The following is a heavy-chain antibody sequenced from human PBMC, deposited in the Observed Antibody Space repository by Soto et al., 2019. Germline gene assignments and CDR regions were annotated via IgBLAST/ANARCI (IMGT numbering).Heavy chain of an antibody. CDR2: IFYTGST. J-gene: IGHJ5*02. CDR3: AHFSDLEWFDP. D-gene: IGHD2-21*01. Sequence: SETLSLTCTVSGGSISRYFWSWIRQSPGKGLEWIGYIFYTGSTTYNTSLKSRVTISIDTSKNQFSLKLSSLTAADTAVYYCAHFSDLEWFDPWGPGTLVTVSS. V-gene: IGHV4-59*01. CDR1: GGSISRYF.